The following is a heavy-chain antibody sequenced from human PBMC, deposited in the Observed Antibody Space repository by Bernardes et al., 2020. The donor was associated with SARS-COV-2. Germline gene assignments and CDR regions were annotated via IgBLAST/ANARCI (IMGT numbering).Heavy chain of an antibody. CDR2: ISAYNGNT. CDR3: ARDLRDYYDSSGYSEPFDY. CDR1: GYTFTSYG. V-gene: IGHV1-18*01. D-gene: IGHD3-22*01. J-gene: IGHJ4*02. Sequence: ASVKVSCKASGYTFTSYGISWVRQAPGQGLEWMGWISAYNGNTNYAQKLQGRVTMTTDTSTSTAYMALRSLRSDDTAVYYCARDLRDYYDSSGYSEPFDYWGQGNLVTVSS.